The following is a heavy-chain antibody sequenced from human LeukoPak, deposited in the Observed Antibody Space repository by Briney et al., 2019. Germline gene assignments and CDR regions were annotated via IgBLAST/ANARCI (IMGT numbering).Heavy chain of an antibody. CDR2: IYYSGST. CDR3: ARDGTMVRGSYGMDV. Sequence: SETLSLTCTVSGGSISSYYWSWIRQPPGKGLEWIGYIYYSGSTNYNPSLKSRVTISVDTSKNQFSLKLSSVTAADTAVYYCARDGTMVRGSYGMDVWGQGTTVTVSS. J-gene: IGHJ6*02. D-gene: IGHD3-10*01. V-gene: IGHV4-59*12. CDR1: GGSISSYY.